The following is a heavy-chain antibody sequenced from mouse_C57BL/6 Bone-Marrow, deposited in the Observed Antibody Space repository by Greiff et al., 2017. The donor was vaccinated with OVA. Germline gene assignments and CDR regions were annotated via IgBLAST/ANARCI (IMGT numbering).Heavy chain of an antibody. D-gene: IGHD2-4*01. CDR3: ARIRWGLRRYYYAMDY. CDR2: IDPSDSYP. J-gene: IGHJ4*01. Sequence: QVQLQQPGAELVMPGASVKLSCKASGYTFTSYWMHWVKQRPGQGLEWIGEIDPSDSYPNYNQKFKGKSTLTVDKSSSTAYMQLSSLTCEDSAVYYCARIRWGLRRYYYAMDYWGQGTSVTVSS. CDR1: GYTFTSYW. V-gene: IGHV1-69*01.